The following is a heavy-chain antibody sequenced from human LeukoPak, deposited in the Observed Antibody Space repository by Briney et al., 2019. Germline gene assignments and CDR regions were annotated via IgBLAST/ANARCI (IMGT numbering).Heavy chain of an antibody. V-gene: IGHV4-59*08. D-gene: IGHD3-3*01. J-gene: IGHJ4*02. CDR3: ARHKIESGSYTAFDF. CDR1: GGSVTSYY. Sequence: PSETLTLTCIVSGGSVTSYYWSWIRQPPGKGLEWIGYISYSGSTNYSPSLKSRVTISVDTSKNQFSLKLNSVTAADTAVYYCARHKIESGSYTAFDFWGPGILVTVSS. CDR2: ISYSGST.